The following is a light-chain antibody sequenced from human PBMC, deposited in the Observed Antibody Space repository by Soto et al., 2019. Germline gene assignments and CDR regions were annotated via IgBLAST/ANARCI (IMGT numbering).Light chain of an antibody. V-gene: IGKV3-11*01. Sequence: EGVWTQYKATLSLSPGERAILSCRASQSVSTFLAWFQQKPGQPPRLLIYNASNRTTGIPARFSGSGSGTDFTLTISSLEPEDFAVYYCHQRQYWPPITFGQRTRLAIK. CDR1: QSVSTF. CDR2: NAS. CDR3: HQRQYWPPIT. J-gene: IGKJ5*01.